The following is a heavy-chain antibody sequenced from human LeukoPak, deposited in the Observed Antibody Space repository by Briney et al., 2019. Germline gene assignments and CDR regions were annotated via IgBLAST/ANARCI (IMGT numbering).Heavy chain of an antibody. D-gene: IGHD3-10*01. J-gene: IGHJ4*02. CDR2: IYHSGST. CDR1: GYSISSGYY. V-gene: IGHV4-38-2*02. CDR3: AREYGSESYFDY. Sequence: PSETLSLTCTVSGYSISSGYYWGWIRQPPGKGLEWIGSIYHSGSTYYNPSLKSRVTISVDTSKNQFSLKLSSVTAADTAVYYCAREYGSESYFDYWGQGTLVTVSS.